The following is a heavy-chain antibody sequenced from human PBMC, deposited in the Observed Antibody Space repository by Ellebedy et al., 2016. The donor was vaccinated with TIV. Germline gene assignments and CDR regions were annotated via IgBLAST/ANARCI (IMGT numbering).Heavy chain of an antibody. D-gene: IGHD3-3*01. J-gene: IGHJ6*02. V-gene: IGHV4-39*01. Sequence: SETLSLTCTVSGGSISSSSYYWGWIRQPPGKGLEWIGSIYYSGSTYYNPSLKSRVTISVDTSKNQFSLKLSSVTAADTAVYYCARHVEMEWLLSPVYGMDVWGQGTTVTVSS. CDR1: GGSISSSSYY. CDR3: ARHVEMEWLLSPVYGMDV. CDR2: IYYSGST.